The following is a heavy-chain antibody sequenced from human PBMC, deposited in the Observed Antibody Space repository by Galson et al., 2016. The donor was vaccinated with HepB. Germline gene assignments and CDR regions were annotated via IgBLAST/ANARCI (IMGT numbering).Heavy chain of an antibody. CDR2: LRGSGTGT. V-gene: IGHV3-23*01. D-gene: IGHD6-19*01. Sequence: SLRLSCAASGYSISIYSMNWVRQAPGKGLEWVSALRGSGTGTSYTDSVKGRFTISRDNSKNTLYLQMNSLRAEDAAVYYCAKISRVGYNSGWGGSFDIWGRRTMFTVSS. J-gene: IGHJ3*02. CDR3: AKISRVGYNSGWGGSFDI. CDR1: GYSISIYS.